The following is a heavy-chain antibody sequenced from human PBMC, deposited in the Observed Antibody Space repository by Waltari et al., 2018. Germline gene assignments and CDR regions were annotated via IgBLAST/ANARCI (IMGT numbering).Heavy chain of an antibody. CDR1: GLRFSCYA. V-gene: IGHV3-23*01. CDR3: AKAIKGYNSAWFDY. J-gene: IGHJ5*01. CDR2: ISGSGSTP. D-gene: IGHD3-22*01. Sequence: EVQLLESGGGLVQPGGSLRLSCAASGLRFSCYAMGWVRQAPGKGLEWVSTISGSGSTPFYADSVKGRFTISRDNSRNTVFLQMNSLRAEETAVYYCAKAIKGYNSAWFDYWGQGTLVTVSS.